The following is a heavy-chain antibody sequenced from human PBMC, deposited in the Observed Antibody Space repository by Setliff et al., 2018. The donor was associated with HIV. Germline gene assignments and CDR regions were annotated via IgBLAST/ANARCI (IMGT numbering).Heavy chain of an antibody. CDR3: ATATIWTSSSWSHYFDY. CDR1: GYTLTELS. CDR2: FDPEDGET. J-gene: IGHJ4*02. V-gene: IGHV1-24*01. Sequence: ASVKVSCKVSGYTLTELSMHWVRQAPGKGLEWMGGFDPEDGETIYAQKFQGRVTMTEDTSTDTTYMELSSLRSEDTAVYYCATATIWTSSSWSHYFDYWGQGTLVTVSS. D-gene: IGHD6-13*01.